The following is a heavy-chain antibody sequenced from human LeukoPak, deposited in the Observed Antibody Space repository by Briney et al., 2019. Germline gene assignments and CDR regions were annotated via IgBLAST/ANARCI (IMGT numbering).Heavy chain of an antibody. V-gene: IGHV4-59*12. CDR2: IYYSGST. J-gene: IGHJ3*02. D-gene: IGHD4-23*01. CDR1: GDSINSDY. CDR3: ARDGLGNSGGGAFDI. Sequence: KASETLSLTCTVSGDSINSDYWNWIRQPPGKGLEWIGYIYYSGSTNYNPSLKSRVTISVDTSKNQFSLKLSSVTAADTAVYYCARDGLGNSGGGAFDIWGQGTMVTVSS.